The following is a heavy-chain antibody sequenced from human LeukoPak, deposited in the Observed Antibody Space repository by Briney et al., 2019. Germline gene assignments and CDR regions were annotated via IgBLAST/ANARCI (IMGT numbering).Heavy chain of an antibody. V-gene: IGHV3-15*01. J-gene: IGHJ4*02. D-gene: IGHD2/OR15-2a*01. Sequence: GGSLRLSCAASGFTFSNVWMNWVRQAPGKGLEWVGRIKSKPDGGTTDYAAPVKGRFTISRDDSKNTLYLQMSSLKTDDTAVYYCTTEIDWGQGALVTVSS. CDR2: IKSKPDGGTT. CDR3: TTEID. CDR1: GFTFSNVW.